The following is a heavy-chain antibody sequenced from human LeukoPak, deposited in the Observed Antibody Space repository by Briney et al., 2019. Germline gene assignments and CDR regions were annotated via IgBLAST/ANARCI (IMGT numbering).Heavy chain of an antibody. CDR1: GYSFTSYW. D-gene: IGHD3-10*02. Sequence: GESLKISCKGSGYSFTSYWIGWVRQKPGKGLEWMGIIYPGDSDTRYSPSFQGQVTISADKSISTAYLQWSSLKASDTAMYYCARHLGVRTDAFDIWGQGTMVTVSS. CDR3: ARHLGVRTDAFDI. CDR2: IYPGDSDT. V-gene: IGHV5-51*01. J-gene: IGHJ3*02.